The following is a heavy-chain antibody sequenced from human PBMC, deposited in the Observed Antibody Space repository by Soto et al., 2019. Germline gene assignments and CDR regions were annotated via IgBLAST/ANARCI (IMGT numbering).Heavy chain of an antibody. CDR1: GYTFTNHD. Sequence: QVQLVQSGAEVRKPGASVKVSCKASGYTFTNHDINWVRQASGQGLEWMGWMNPDSGKTYYVEKFQGRVTITRDTSTNTAYLELTSLKSDDTAVFYCAIYTTPFSYFDYWGQGSLVTVSS. CDR3: AIYTTPFSYFDY. CDR2: MNPDSGKT. D-gene: IGHD4-4*01. V-gene: IGHV1-8*01. J-gene: IGHJ4*02.